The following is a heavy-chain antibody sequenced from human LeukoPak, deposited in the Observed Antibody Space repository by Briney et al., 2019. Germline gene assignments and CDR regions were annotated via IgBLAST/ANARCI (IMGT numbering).Heavy chain of an antibody. V-gene: IGHV1-2*04. CDR3: ARADLLNAYDY. Sequence: ASVKVSCKASGYTFTGYYMHWVRQAPGQGLEWMGWINPNSGGTNYAQKSQGWVTMTRDTSISTAYMELSRLRSDDTAAYYCARADLLNAYDYWGQGTLVTVSS. J-gene: IGHJ4*02. CDR2: INPNSGGT. CDR1: GYTFTGYY.